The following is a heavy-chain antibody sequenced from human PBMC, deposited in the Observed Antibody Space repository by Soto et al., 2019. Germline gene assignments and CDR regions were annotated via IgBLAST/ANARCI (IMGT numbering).Heavy chain of an antibody. V-gene: IGHV4-39*01. D-gene: IGHD3-10*01. Sequence: QLQLQESGPGLVKPSETLSLTCTVSGGSISSSSYYWGWIRQPPGKGLEWIGSIYYSGSTYYNPCLKVRVPISVDTSMNQFSLKLGSVTAAATAVCYCARLPGARGWGQGTLVTVSS. J-gene: IGHJ4*02. CDR1: GGSISSSSYY. CDR3: ARLPGARG. CDR2: IYYSGST.